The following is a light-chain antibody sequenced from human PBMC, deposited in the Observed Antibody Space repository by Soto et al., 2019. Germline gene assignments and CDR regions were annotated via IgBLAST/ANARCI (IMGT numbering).Light chain of an antibody. CDR2: WAS. CDR3: QQSYSTPYT. V-gene: IGKV4-1*01. CDR1: QSVLYSSNNVNY. J-gene: IGKJ2*01. Sequence: DIVMTQSPDSLAVSLGERATINCKSSQSVLYSSNNVNYLAWYQHKPGQPPKVLIYWASTRESGVPDRFSGSGSGTDFTLTISSLQAEDVAFYYCQQSYSTPYTFGQGTKLEIK.